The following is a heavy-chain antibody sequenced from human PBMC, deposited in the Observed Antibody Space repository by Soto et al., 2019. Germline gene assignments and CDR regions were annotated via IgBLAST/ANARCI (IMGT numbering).Heavy chain of an antibody. CDR1: GCSLHTFS. J-gene: IGHJ4*02. D-gene: IGHD5-12*01. CDR3: AREGSYSAYNFAHGIQLWSFDF. CDR2: IFSSGST. Sequence: PDTRSLSSPVSGCSLHTFSWSWVRQTSGRGLDWIVRIFSSGSTSFNPSLESRVAMSVDTSKNHFSLNLSSVTAADMAVYYCAREGSYSAYNFAHGIQLWSFDFWGQGALVTFAS. V-gene: IGHV4-4*07.